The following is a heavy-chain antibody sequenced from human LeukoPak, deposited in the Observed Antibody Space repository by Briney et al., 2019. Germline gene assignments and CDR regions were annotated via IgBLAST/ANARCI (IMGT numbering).Heavy chain of an antibody. CDR3: ARRPGIAVAGSEYFDY. J-gene: IGHJ4*02. V-gene: IGHV3-23*01. Sequence: GGSLRLSCAASGFTFSSYAMSWVRQAPGKGLEWVSAISGSGGSTYYADSVKGRFTISRDNSKNTLYLQMNSLRAEDTAVYYCARRPGIAVAGSEYFDYWGQGTLVTVSS. CDR1: GFTFSSYA. D-gene: IGHD6-19*01. CDR2: ISGSGGST.